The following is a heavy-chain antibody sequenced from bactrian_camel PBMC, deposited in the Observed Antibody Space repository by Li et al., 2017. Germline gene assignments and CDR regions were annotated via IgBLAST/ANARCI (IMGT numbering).Heavy chain of an antibody. Sequence: VQLVESGGGSVQPGGSLRLSCTASGLTFSSNAMSWVRQAPGKGPEWVSTINSGSGSTYDAASVNGRFTVSRDNAKNMLYLQMNSLKSEDTALYYCAAEPRTVVPGFFVCYPYWGQGTQVTVS. CDR3: AAEPRTVVPGFFVCYPY. J-gene: IGHJ4*01. CDR2: INSGSGST. D-gene: IGHD6*01. V-gene: IGHV3S31*01. CDR1: GLTFSSNA.